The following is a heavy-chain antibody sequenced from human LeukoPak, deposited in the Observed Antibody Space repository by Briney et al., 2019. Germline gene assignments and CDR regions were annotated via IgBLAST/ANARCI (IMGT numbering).Heavy chain of an antibody. CDR2: ISSGSSFI. D-gene: IGHD1-26*01. CDR3: ARDQGGERWFDP. J-gene: IGHJ5*02. CDR1: GITFSGYS. V-gene: IGHV3-21*01. Sequence: GGSLRLSCAASGITFSGYSMNWVRQAPGKGLGWVSSISSGSSFIYYADSVKGRFTTSRDNAKNSLYLQMNSQRAEDTAVYYCARDQGGERWFDPWGQGTLVTVSS.